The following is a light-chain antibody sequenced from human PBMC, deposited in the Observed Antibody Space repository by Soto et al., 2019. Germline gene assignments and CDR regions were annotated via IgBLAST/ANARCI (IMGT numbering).Light chain of an antibody. CDR2: DAS. V-gene: IGKV3-11*01. Sequence: EIVLTQSPATLSLSPGERATLSCRASQSVSSDLAWYQQKPGQAPRLLIYDASNRATGIPARFSGSGSGTDFPLTISSLEPEDFAVYYCQQRSYWLTFGGGTKVEIK. CDR3: QQRSYWLT. CDR1: QSVSSD. J-gene: IGKJ4*01.